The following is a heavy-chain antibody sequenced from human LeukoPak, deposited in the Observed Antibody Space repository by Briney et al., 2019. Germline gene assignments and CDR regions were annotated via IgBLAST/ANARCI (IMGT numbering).Heavy chain of an antibody. J-gene: IGHJ4*02. CDR2: INHSGST. CDR3: ARGVRNYFM. CDR1: GGSFSGYY. V-gene: IGHV4-34*01. D-gene: IGHD1-7*01. Sequence: TSETLSLTCAVYGGSFSGYYWSWIRQPPGKGLEWIGEINHSGSTNYNPSLKSRVTISVDTSKNQFSLKLSSVTAADTAVYYCARGVRNYFMWGQGTLVTVSS.